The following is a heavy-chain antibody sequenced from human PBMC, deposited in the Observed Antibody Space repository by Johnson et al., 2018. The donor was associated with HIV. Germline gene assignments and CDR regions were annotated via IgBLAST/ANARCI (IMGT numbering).Heavy chain of an antibody. CDR1: GFTFSVFA. Sequence: QVQLVESGGGVVQPGRSLRLSCAASGFTFSVFAMHWVRLAPGKGLEWVAVIWYDGSNKYYADSVKGRFTISRDNSKNTLYLQMNSLRAEDTAVYYCAKEQLLRAFDIWGQGTMVTVSS. J-gene: IGHJ3*02. CDR2: IWYDGSNK. D-gene: IGHD2-15*01. CDR3: AKEQLLRAFDI. V-gene: IGHV3-33*06.